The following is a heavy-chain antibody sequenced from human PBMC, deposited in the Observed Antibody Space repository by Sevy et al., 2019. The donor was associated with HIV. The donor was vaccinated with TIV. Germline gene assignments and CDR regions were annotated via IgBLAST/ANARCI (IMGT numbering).Heavy chain of an antibody. J-gene: IGHJ4*02. D-gene: IGHD2-2*01. CDR2: IYTIGST. CDR3: ARESGDCSSTSCYEGVFDY. CDR1: GGSISSGNYY. Sequence: SETLSLTCTVSGGSISSGNYYWSWIRQPAGKGLEWIGRIYTIGSTNYNPSLKSRVTISVDTSKNQFSLKLSSVTAADTAVHYCARESGDCSSTSCYEGVFDYWGQGTLVTVSS. V-gene: IGHV4-61*02.